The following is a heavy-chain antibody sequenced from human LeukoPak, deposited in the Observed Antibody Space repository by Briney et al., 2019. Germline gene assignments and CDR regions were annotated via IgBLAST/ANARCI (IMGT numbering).Heavy chain of an antibody. Sequence: GGSLRLSCAASGFTFSSYAMHWVRQAPGKGLEWVAVISYDGSNKYYADSVKGRFTISRDNSKNTLYLQMNSLRAEDTAVYYCARGGNGYPLYFDYWGQGALVTVSS. J-gene: IGHJ4*02. CDR3: ARGGNGYPLYFDY. CDR2: ISYDGSNK. CDR1: GFTFSSYA. V-gene: IGHV3-30*04. D-gene: IGHD5-18*01.